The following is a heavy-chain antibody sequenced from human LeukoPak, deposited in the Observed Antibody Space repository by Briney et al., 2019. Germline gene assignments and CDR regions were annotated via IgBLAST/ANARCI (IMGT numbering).Heavy chain of an antibody. J-gene: IGHJ4*02. CDR2: ISSSSSYI. CDR3: ARMGVGGSSTGAIFD. V-gene: IGHV3-21*01. D-gene: IGHD2-2*01. Sequence: GGSLRLSCAASQFTFSSYSMNWVRQAPGKGLEWVSSISSSSSYIYYADSVKGRFTISRDKAKNSLYLQMNSLRAEDTAVYYCARMGVGGSSTGAIFDWGQGTLVTVSS. CDR1: QFTFSSYS.